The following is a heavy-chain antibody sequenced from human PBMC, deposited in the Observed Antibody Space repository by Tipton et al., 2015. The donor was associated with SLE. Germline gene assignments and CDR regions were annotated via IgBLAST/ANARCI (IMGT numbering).Heavy chain of an antibody. CDR1: GFSFDDFT. J-gene: IGHJ5*02. Sequence: GSLRLSCAASGFSFDDFTMHWVRQSTRKGLEWVSLISRDSSYTSYADSVKGRFTISRDNSKSTLYLQMNSLRIDDTAVYYCAKTLFGDYGDRWGQGTLVTVSA. D-gene: IGHD4-17*01. CDR2: ISRDSSYT. V-gene: IGHV3-43*01. CDR3: AKTLFGDYGDR.